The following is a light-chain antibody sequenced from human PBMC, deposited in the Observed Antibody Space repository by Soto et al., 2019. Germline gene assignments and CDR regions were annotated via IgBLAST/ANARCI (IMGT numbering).Light chain of an antibody. V-gene: IGKV1-27*01. CDR1: QDISVY. J-gene: IGKJ5*01. Sequence: DIQMTQSPSSLSASVGDRVTITCRASQDISVYLAWYQQKPGKVPKLLIYSASTLQSGVPSRFSGSGFVTDFTLTISSLQTEDVATYYCQKFNTAPLTFGQGTRLEIK. CDR3: QKFNTAPLT. CDR2: SAS.